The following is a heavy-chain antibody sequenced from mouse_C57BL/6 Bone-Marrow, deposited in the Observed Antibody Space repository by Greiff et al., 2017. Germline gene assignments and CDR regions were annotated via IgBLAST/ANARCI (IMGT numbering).Heavy chain of an antibody. J-gene: IGHJ2*01. CDR1: GYTFTSYW. CDR2: MNPSSGYT. Sequence: QVQLQQSGAELAKPGASVKLSCKASGYTFTSYWMHWVKQRPGQGLEWIGYMNPSSGYTTYNQKFKDKATLTADKSANTAYMQRSSLTYGDSAVYYCANYCGSSDGYYYYWGQGTTLTVSS. D-gene: IGHD1-1*01. CDR3: ANYCGSSDGYYYY. V-gene: IGHV1-7*01.